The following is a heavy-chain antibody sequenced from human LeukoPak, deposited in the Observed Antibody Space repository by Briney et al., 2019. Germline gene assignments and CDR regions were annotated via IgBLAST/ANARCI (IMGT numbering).Heavy chain of an antibody. V-gene: IGHV3-7*01. Sequence: GGSLRLSCAASGFTFSNNWMSWVRQAPGKGLECVANIKKDGSEKYYINSVKGRFAISRDNAKNSVFLQMNSLRAEDTALYYCVKDAGTAWGQGTLVTVSS. CDR1: GFTFSNNW. CDR2: IKKDGSEK. CDR3: VKDAGTA. D-gene: IGHD2-8*02. J-gene: IGHJ5*02.